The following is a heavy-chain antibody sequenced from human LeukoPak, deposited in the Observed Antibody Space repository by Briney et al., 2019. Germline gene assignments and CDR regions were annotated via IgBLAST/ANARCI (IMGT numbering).Heavy chain of an antibody. CDR3: ARTDYYYYYMDV. CDR2: IYYSGST. Sequence: PSETLSLTCTVSGGSISSYYWSWIRQPPGKGLEWIGYIYYSGSTNYNPSLKSRVTISVDTSKNQFSLKLSSVTAADTAVYYCARTDYYYYYMDVWVKATTVTVSS. J-gene: IGHJ6*03. CDR1: GGSISSYY. V-gene: IGHV4-59*01.